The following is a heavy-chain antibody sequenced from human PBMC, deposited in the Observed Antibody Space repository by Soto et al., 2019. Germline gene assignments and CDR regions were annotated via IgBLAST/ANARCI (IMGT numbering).Heavy chain of an antibody. CDR3: ERDSAAAAGTPVLDY. D-gene: IGHD6-13*01. Sequence: QVQLVQSGAEVKKPGASVKVSCKASGYTFTSYAMHWVRQAPGQRLEWMGWINAGNGNTKYSQKFQGRVTITRDTSASTAYMELSSLRSEDTAVYYCERDSAAAAGTPVLDYWGQGTLVTVSS. CDR1: GYTFTSYA. V-gene: IGHV1-3*01. J-gene: IGHJ4*02. CDR2: INAGNGNT.